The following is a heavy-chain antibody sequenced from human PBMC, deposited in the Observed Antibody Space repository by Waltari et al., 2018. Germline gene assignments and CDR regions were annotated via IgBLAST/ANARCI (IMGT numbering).Heavy chain of an antibody. CDR2: INPYNGDT. J-gene: IGHJ4*02. Sequence: QLVQSGAEVKKPGASVKVSCKASGYIFSNYGITWVRKAPGQGLEWMGWINPYNGDTKYEQNLQGRVTMTTGTSTTTAYMEIRTLRSDDTAIYYCARDDVNRSNFGGFWGQGTLVTVSS. V-gene: IGHV1-18*01. CDR1: GYIFSNYG. CDR3: ARDDVNRSNFGGF. D-gene: IGHD3-16*01.